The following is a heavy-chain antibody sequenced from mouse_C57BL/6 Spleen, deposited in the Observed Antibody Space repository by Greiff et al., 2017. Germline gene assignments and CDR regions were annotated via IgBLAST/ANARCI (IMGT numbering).Heavy chain of an antibody. CDR1: GFSFNTYA. Sequence: EVMLVESGGGLVQPKGSLKLSCAASGFSFNTYAMNWVRQAPGKGLEWVARIRSKSNNYATYYADSVKDRFTISRDDSESMLYLQMNNLKTEDTAMYYCVRQRLGRDYAMDYWGQGTSVTVSS. J-gene: IGHJ4*01. V-gene: IGHV10-1*01. D-gene: IGHD4-1*01. CDR3: VRQRLGRDYAMDY. CDR2: IRSKSNNYAT.